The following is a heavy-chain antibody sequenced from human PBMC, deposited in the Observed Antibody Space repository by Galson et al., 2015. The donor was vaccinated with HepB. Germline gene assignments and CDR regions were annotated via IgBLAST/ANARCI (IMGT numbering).Heavy chain of an antibody. Sequence: SLRLSCAASGFTFSSYAMHWVRQAPGKGLEWVAVISYDGSNKYYADSVKGRFTISRDNSKNTLYLQMNSLRAEDTAVYYCARRRYDSSLGAFDIWGQGTMVTVSS. CDR1: GFTFSSYA. CDR3: ARRRYDSSLGAFDI. J-gene: IGHJ3*02. CDR2: ISYDGSNK. D-gene: IGHD3-22*01. V-gene: IGHV3-30-3*01.